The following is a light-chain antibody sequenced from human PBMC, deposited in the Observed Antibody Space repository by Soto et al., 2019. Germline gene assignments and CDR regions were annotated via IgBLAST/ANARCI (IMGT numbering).Light chain of an antibody. V-gene: IGLV2-23*01. Sequence: QSVLTQPASVSGSPGQSITISCTGTSSDVGSYNLVSWYQQHPGKAPKLMIYEGSKRPSGVSNRFSGSKSGNTACLTISGRQAEDEADYYCCSYAGSRVFGGGTKLTVL. CDR1: SSDVGSYNL. CDR3: CSYAGSRV. CDR2: EGS. J-gene: IGLJ3*02.